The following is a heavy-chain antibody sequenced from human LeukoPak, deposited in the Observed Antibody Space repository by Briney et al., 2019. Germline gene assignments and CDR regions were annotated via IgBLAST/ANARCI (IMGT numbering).Heavy chain of an antibody. CDR2: ITWNSDDM. D-gene: IGHD1-1*01. V-gene: IGHV3-9*01. CDR1: GFVFEAYG. CDR3: TRVTSWRTGFDY. J-gene: IGHJ4*02. Sequence: GGSLRLSCAASGFVFEAYGMYWVRQAPGKGLEWVSGITWNSDDMAYADSVKGRFTISRDNAKNCLYLQMNSLTVEDTALYYCTRVTSWRTGFDYWGQGTLVTVSS.